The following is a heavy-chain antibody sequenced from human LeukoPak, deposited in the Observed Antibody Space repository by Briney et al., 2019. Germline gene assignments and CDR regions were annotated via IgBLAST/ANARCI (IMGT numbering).Heavy chain of an antibody. CDR1: GFTFSSYA. J-gene: IGHJ4*02. CDR2: ISGSGGST. CDR3: AKDLAYGDYGTPWDYFDY. Sequence: PGGSLRLSCAASGFTFSSYAMSWVRQAPGKGLEWVSAISGSGGSTYYADSVKGRFTISRDNSKNTLNLQMNSLRAEDTAVYYCAKDLAYGDYGTPWDYFDYWGQGTLVTVSS. D-gene: IGHD4-17*01. V-gene: IGHV3-23*01.